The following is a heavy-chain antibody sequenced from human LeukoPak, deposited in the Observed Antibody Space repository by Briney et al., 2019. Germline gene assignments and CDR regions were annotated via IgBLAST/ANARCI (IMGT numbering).Heavy chain of an antibody. V-gene: IGHV5-51*01. J-gene: IGHJ4*02. CDR3: ARRHQVVYAIDY. CDR1: GSHFTSYW. CDR2: IYPGDSDT. Sequence: GASLKISGKGSGSHFTSYWIGWVRQMPGKGLEWMGSIYPGDSDTRYSRSFQGQVTIPADKSLSTAYLQWSSLKASDTAMYYCARRHQVVYAIDYWGQGTLVTVSS. D-gene: IGHD2-8*02.